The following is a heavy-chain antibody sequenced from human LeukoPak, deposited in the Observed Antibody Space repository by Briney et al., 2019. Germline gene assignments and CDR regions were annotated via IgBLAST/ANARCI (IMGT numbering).Heavy chain of an antibody. CDR3: ARRVPSQVITDYFDY. V-gene: IGHV3-48*04. D-gene: IGHD3-16*01. J-gene: IGHJ4*02. CDR1: GFTFSSYW. CDR2: IDSSSRTT. Sequence: GGSLRLSCAASGFTFSSYWMHWVRQAPGKGLEWVSFIDSSSRTTFYADSVKGRFTVSRDNAKNSLFLQMNSLRAEDTAVYYCARRVPSQVITDYFDYWGQGALVTASS.